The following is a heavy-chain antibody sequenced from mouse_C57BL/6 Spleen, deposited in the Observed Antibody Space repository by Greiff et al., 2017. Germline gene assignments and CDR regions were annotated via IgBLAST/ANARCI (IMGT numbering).Heavy chain of an antibody. J-gene: IGHJ4*01. CDR3: ARLGAMEN. Sequence: VQLQQSGPELVKPGASVKISCKASGYSFTCYFMNWVMQSPGQSLEWIGRINPYNCDTFYNQKFKGKATLTVDKSSSTAHMELRSLTAEDSAVDYCARLGAMENGGQGTSVTVSS. V-gene: IGHV1-20*01. CDR2: INPYNCDT. CDR1: GYSFTCYF.